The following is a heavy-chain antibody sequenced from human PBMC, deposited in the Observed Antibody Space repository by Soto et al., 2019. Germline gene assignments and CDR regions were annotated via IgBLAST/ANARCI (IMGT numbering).Heavy chain of an antibody. V-gene: IGHV3-23*01. J-gene: IGHJ4*02. CDR1: GFTFNNYA. CDR3: AKGRGGSGSLTPRVDF. Sequence: EVQLLESGGGLVQPGGSLRLSCAASGFTFNNYAMTWVRQAPGKGLEWVSAISGGGDTTSYADSVKGRFTVSRDGSKNTLDLQMSSLRAEDTALYYCAKGRGGSGSLTPRVDFWGLGTLVTVSS. D-gene: IGHD3-10*01. CDR2: ISGGGDTT.